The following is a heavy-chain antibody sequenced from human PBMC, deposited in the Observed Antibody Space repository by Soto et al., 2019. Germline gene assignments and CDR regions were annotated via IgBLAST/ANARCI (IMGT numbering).Heavy chain of an antibody. Sequence: ASVKVSCKASGYTFTSYGISWVRQAPGQGLEWMGWFTAYNGNTNYARNVQGKVPMTTDTSTSTAYMELRGLRSDGTAVYYCARPGAGSGSYYYYYYGMDVWGQGTTVTVSS. D-gene: IGHD3-10*01. CDR2: FTAYNGNT. CDR3: ARPGAGSGSYYYYYYGMDV. CDR1: GYTFTSYG. V-gene: IGHV1-18*01. J-gene: IGHJ6*02.